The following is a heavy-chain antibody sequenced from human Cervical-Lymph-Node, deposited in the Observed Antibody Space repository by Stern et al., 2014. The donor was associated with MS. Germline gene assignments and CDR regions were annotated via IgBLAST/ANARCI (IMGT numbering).Heavy chain of an antibody. Sequence: QLQLQESGPGLVKPSETLSLTCSVSSGSMPNSYWSWIRQPPGKGLEWIAYIHSSGRTTYNPSLRGRVTISADTSKKQVSLKLETVTAADTAVYYCTRGGGYLTKDWGQGTLVTVSS. CDR3: TRGGGYLTKD. J-gene: IGHJ4*02. V-gene: IGHV4-59*01. D-gene: IGHD5-12*01. CDR1: SGSMPNSY. CDR2: IHSSGRT.